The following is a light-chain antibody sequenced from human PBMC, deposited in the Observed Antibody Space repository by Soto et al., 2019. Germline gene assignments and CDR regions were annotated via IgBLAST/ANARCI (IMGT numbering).Light chain of an antibody. V-gene: IGLV2-14*01. J-gene: IGLJ1*01. Sequence: QSVLTQPASVSGSPGQSITTSCTGTSSDVGGYNSVSWYQQHPGKAPKLMIYDVSNRPSGVSNRFSGSKSGNTASLTISGLQAEDEADYYCSSYTSSSTLVFGTGTKVTVL. CDR2: DVS. CDR1: SSDVGGYNS. CDR3: SSYTSSSTLV.